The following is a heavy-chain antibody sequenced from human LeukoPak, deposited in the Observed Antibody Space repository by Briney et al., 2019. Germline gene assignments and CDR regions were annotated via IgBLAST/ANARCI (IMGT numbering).Heavy chain of an antibody. CDR3: ARDHLITGTTKGGY. J-gene: IGHJ4*02. D-gene: IGHD1-20*01. CDR1: GASISESSYY. CDR2: ISNSGRT. Sequence: SETLSLTCTVSGASISESSYYWGWIRQSPGNSLEWIGSISNSGRTHYNPSLKSRVSISIDTSKNQFSLTLNSVTAADTAVYYCARDHLITGTTKGGYWGQGTLVTVSS. V-gene: IGHV4-39*07.